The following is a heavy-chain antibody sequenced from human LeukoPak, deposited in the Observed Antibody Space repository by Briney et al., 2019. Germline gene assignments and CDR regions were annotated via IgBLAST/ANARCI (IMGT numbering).Heavy chain of an antibody. D-gene: IGHD1-26*01. J-gene: IGHJ3*02. CDR3: ARDKWEPRYAFDT. Sequence: PSETLSLTCAVYGGSFSGYYWSWIRQPPGKGLEWIGEINHSGSTNYNPSLKSRVTISVDKSKTQFSLKLSSVTAADTAVYYCARDKWEPRYAFDTWGQGTMVTVSS. CDR1: GGSFSGYY. CDR2: INHSGST. V-gene: IGHV4-34*01.